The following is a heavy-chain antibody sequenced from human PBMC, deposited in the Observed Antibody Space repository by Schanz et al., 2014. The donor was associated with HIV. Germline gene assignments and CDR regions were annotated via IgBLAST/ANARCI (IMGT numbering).Heavy chain of an antibody. CDR1: GFTFTNHA. D-gene: IGHD3-22*01. J-gene: IGHJ4*02. Sequence: QLLESGGGLVQPGGLLRLSCAASGFTFTNHALSWVRQAPGKGLEWVSSISESGGRSYYADSVNGRFTISRDNSKNTLYVQMTTLRTEDTAVYYCAKPEYDSRGNSQSHFDSWGQGTLVTVSS. CDR2: ISESGGRS. V-gene: IGHV3-23*01. CDR3: AKPEYDSRGNSQSHFDS.